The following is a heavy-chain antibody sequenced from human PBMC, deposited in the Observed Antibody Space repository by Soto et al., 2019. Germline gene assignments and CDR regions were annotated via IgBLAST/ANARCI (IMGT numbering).Heavy chain of an antibody. CDR3: ARGWALRYFDWLNHASWFDP. D-gene: IGHD3-9*01. CDR1: GGSFSGYY. V-gene: IGHV4-34*01. J-gene: IGHJ5*02. CDR2: INHSGST. Sequence: QVQLQQWGAGLLKPSETLSLTCAVYGGSFSGYYWSWIRQPPGKGLEWIGEINHSGSTNYNPSLKSRVTISVDTSKNQFSLKLSSVTAADTAVYYCARGWALRYFDWLNHASWFDPWGQETLVTVSS.